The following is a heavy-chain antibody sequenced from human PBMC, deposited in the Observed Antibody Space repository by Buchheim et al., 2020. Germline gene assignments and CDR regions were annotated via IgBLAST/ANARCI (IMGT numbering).Heavy chain of an antibody. CDR1: GFTFSSYA. J-gene: IGHJ1*01. CDR2: ISGSGGST. CDR3: AKDLGRYCSSTSCFREYFQH. Sequence: EVQLLESGGGLVQPGGSLRLSCAASGFTFSSYAMSWVRQAPGKGLEWVSAISGSGGSTYYADSVEGRFTISRDNSKNKPYLQMNSLRAEDTAVYYCAKDLGRYCSSTSCFREYFQHWGQGTL. D-gene: IGHD2-2*01. V-gene: IGHV3-23*01.